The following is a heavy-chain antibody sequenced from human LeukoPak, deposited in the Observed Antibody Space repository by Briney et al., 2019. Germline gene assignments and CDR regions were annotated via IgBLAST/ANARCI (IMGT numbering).Heavy chain of an antibody. D-gene: IGHD3-10*01. CDR2: IKDDGTEK. CDR3: ARRPFGVDY. V-gene: IGHV3-7*01. J-gene: IGHJ4*02. CDR1: GFTFSNYW. Sequence: GGSLRLSCAASGFTFSNYWMGWVRQPPGKGLQWVANIKDDGTEKYYVDSVKGRFTISRDNAKNSVYLQMNSLRVEDTAVYYCARRPFGVDYWGQGTLVTVSS.